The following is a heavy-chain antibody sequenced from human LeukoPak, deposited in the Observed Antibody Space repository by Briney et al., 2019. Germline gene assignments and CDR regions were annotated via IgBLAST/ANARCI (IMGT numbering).Heavy chain of an antibody. CDR2: ISSSGTTI. CDR1: GFTFSGYE. V-gene: IGHV3-48*03. J-gene: IGHJ4*02. CDR3: ARDRGYNYGHFDY. Sequence: GGSLRLSCAASGFTFSGYEMNWVRQAPGKGLEWVSYISSSGTTIHYADSVEGRFTMSRDNAKNSLYLQMNSLRAEDTAVYYCARDRGYNYGHFDYWGQGTLVTVSS. D-gene: IGHD5-18*01.